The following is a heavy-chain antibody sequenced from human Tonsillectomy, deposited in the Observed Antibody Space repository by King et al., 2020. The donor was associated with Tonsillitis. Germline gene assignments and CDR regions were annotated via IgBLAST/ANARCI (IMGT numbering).Heavy chain of an antibody. J-gene: IGHJ4*02. D-gene: IGHD1-1*01. CDR1: GGSISGYY. Sequence: VQLQESGPGLVKFSETLSLTCSVSGGSISGYYWNWIRQPAGKGLEWIGRIYPSLSANYNPALKRRVTMSVDTSNNQFSLKLTSVTAADTAIYYCARDTNGMSAILGYFWGQGALVTVSS. CDR2: IYPSLSA. V-gene: IGHV4-4*07. CDR3: ARDTNGMSAILGYF.